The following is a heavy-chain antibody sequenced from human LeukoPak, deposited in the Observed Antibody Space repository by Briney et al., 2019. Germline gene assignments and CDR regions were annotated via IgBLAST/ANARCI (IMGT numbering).Heavy chain of an antibody. D-gene: IGHD1-26*01. CDR3: ARAPGRGIVGAHFDY. Sequence: SETLSLTCTVSGGSISSYYWIWIRQPPGKGLEWMGYIYYSGSTNYNPSLKSRVTISVDTSKNQFSLKLSSVTAADTAVYYCARAPGRGIVGAHFDYWGQGTLVTVPS. J-gene: IGHJ4*02. CDR2: IYYSGST. CDR1: GGSISSYY. V-gene: IGHV4-59*01.